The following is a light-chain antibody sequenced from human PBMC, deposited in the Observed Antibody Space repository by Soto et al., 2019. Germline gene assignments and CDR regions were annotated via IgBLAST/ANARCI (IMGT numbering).Light chain of an antibody. V-gene: IGKV1-5*03. J-gene: IGKJ1*01. Sequence: DIQVTHSPSTLSASVGDRVTITCRASQNIGSWLAWYQQTPGRAPRFLIYKASSLQIGVPSRFSGSGSGTEFTLTISSLQPDDFATYYCQQYNNYPWTFGQGTKVDIK. CDR2: KAS. CDR1: QNIGSW. CDR3: QQYNNYPWT.